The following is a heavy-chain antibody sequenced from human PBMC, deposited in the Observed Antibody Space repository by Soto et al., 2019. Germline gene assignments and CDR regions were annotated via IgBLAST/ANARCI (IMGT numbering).Heavy chain of an antibody. D-gene: IGHD3-16*01. CDR3: ATDNWXPDPDWYFDL. Sequence: ALGKVSCKASGYTFTSYAMHWVRQAPGQRLEWMGWINAGNGNTKYSQKFQGRVTITRDTSASTAYMELSSLRSEDTAVYYCATDNWXPDPDWYFDLWGRGTLVTVSS. CDR2: INAGNGNT. J-gene: IGHJ2*01. V-gene: IGHV1-3*01. CDR1: GYTFTSYA.